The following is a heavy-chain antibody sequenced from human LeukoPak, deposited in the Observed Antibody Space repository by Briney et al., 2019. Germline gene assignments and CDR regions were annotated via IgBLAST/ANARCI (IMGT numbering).Heavy chain of an antibody. V-gene: IGHV1-2*06. CDR2: INPNSGGT. Sequence: SVKVSCKASGYTFTGFYMHWVRQAPGQGLEWMGRINPNSGGTNYAQKFQGRVTMTRDTSISTAYMELSRLRSDDTAVYYCARERVGATSSSNFDYWGQGTLVTVSS. CDR3: ARERVGATSSSNFDY. D-gene: IGHD1-26*01. J-gene: IGHJ4*02. CDR1: GYTFTGFY.